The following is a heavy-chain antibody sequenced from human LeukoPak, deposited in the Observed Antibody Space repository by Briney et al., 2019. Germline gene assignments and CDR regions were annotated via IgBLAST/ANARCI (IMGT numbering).Heavy chain of an antibody. D-gene: IGHD5-24*01. CDR2: IYTSGST. J-gene: IGHJ4*02. V-gene: IGHV4-61*02. Sequence: SETLSLTCTVSGGSISSGSYYWSWIRQPAGKGLEWIGRIYTSGSTHYNPSLKSRVTISVDTSKNQFSLKLSSVTAADTAVYYCARETGYNWVDYWGQGTLVTVSS. CDR1: GGSISSGSYY. CDR3: ARETGYNWVDY.